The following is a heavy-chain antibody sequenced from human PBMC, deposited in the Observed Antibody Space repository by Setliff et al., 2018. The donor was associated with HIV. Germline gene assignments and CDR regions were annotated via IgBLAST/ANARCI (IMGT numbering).Heavy chain of an antibody. CDR3: ARLDCSSSSGFVDY. CDR1: GGSFSGDY. V-gene: IGHV4-34*01. D-gene: IGHD2-2*01. Sequence: SETLSLTCAVYGGSFSGDYWVWIRQSPGKGLEWIGDISPTRSTNYDPSLKSRVTISLDTSKNQLSLKLTSVTAADTAVYYCARLDCSSSSGFVDYWGQGTLVTVSS. CDR2: ISPTRST. J-gene: IGHJ4*02.